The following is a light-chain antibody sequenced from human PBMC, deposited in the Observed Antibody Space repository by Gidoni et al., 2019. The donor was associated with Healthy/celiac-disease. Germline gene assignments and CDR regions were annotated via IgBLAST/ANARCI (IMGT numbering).Light chain of an antibody. CDR1: QSISSW. CDR2: KAS. CDR3: QQYNSYSLT. V-gene: IGKV1-5*03. Sequence: DIQMTQSPSTLSASVGDRVTITCRASQSISSWLAWYQQKPGKAPKLLIYKASSLESGVPSRFSGSRSGTEFTLTISSLQPDDFATYYCQQYNSYSLTFXGXTKVEIK. J-gene: IGKJ4*01.